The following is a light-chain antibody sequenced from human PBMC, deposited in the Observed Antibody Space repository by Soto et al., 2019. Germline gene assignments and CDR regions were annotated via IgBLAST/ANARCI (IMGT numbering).Light chain of an antibody. CDR1: QSVSSNF. V-gene: IGKV3-20*01. CDR3: HQYSSSRRT. CDR2: GAS. J-gene: IGKJ1*01. Sequence: EIVLTQSPGTLSLSPGERVTLSCRASQSVSSNFLAWYQQKPGQAPRLLIYGASNRAAGIPDRFSGSGSGTDFTLTISRLEPEDFAVYYCHQYSSSRRTFGQVTKVDSK.